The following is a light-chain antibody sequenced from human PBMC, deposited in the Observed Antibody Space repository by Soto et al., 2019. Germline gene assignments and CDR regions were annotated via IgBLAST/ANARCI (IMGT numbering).Light chain of an antibody. Sequence: QPVLTQSSSASASLGSSVKLTCTLSSVHNSYIIAWHQQQTGKAPRFLMTVEGSGSYNKGSGVPDRVSASSSGADRYLTISNLQSDDEATYYCDTWDTNTQVFGGGTQLTVL. CDR3: DTWDTNTQV. J-gene: IGLJ2*01. V-gene: IGLV4-60*03. CDR1: SVHNSYI. CDR2: VEGSGSY.